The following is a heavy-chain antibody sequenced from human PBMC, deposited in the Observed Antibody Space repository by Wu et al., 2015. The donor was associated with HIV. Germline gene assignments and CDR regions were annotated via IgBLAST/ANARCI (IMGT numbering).Heavy chain of an antibody. D-gene: IGHD3-10*01. V-gene: IGHV1-18*01. J-gene: IGHJ3*02. CDR1: GYSFTAHG. CDR3: ARGGFAETYYAFDR. Sequence: QVQLVQSGAEVKKPGASVKVSCKASGYSFTAHGIIWVRQVPGQGLEWMGWINTYNGNTNYAQKFQGRVTMTTDKSTSTAYMELSSLRSADTAVYFCARGGFAETYYAFDRWGQGTMVTVFS. CDR2: INTYNGNT.